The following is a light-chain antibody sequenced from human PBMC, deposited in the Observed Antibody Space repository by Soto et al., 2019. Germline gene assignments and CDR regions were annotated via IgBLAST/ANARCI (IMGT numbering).Light chain of an antibody. V-gene: IGLV2-14*01. CDR1: SSDVGGYNY. CDR3: SSYTINTLDV. J-gene: IGLJ1*01. Sequence: QSVLTQPASVSGSPGQSITISCTGTSSDVGGYNYVSWYQQHPGKAPKLMIYDVSNRPSGVSNRFSGSKSGNTASLTISGLQAEDEADYYCSSYTINTLDVFGTGTKVTVL. CDR2: DVS.